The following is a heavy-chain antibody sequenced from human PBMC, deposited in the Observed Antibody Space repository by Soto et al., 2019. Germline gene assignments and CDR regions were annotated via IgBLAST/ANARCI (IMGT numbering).Heavy chain of an antibody. J-gene: IGHJ6*03. CDR3: ARGGGVYYYTDV. V-gene: IGHV4-34*01. Sequence: SETLSLTCAVYGGSFSGYFWTWIRQPPGKGLEWIGEINHSGSTNYNPSLKNQVTISVDTSKNQFSLRLTSATAADSAVYYCARGGGVYYYTDVWDMGDTVTVSS. CDR2: INHSGST. D-gene: IGHD3-10*01. CDR1: GGSFSGYF.